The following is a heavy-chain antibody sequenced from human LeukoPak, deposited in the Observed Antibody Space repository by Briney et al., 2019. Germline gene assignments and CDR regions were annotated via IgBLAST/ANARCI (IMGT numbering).Heavy chain of an antibody. CDR1: GSSISTSNW. CDR3: ARVVRGNFQH. J-gene: IGHJ1*01. V-gene: IGHV4-4*02. CDR2: IYHSGST. Sequence: ATMSLSCAVSGSSISTSNWWSWVRQPPGKGLEWIGEIYHSGSTNYNPSLKSRVTISVDKSKNQFSLKLSSVTAADTAVYYCARVVRGNFQHWGQGTLVTVSS.